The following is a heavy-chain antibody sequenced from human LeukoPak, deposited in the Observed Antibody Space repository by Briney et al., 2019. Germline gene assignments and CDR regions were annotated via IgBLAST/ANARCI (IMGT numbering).Heavy chain of an antibody. Sequence: ASVKVSCKASGYTFTGYYMHWVRQAPGQGLEWMGRINPNSGGTNYAQKFQGRVTMTRDTSISTAYMEPSRLRSDDTAVYYCARDYDILTGFTVGWFDPWGQGTLVTVSS. J-gene: IGHJ5*02. CDR3: ARDYDILTGFTVGWFDP. CDR1: GYTFTGYY. CDR2: INPNSGGT. V-gene: IGHV1-2*06. D-gene: IGHD3-9*01.